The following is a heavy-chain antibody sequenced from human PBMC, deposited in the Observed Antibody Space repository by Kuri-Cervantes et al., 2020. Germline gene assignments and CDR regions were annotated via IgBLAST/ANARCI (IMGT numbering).Heavy chain of an antibody. CDR1: GFTFSSYA. J-gene: IGHJ6*02. V-gene: IGHV3-30-3*01. Sequence: GESLKISCAASGFTFSSYAMHWVRQAPGKGLERVAVISYDGSNKYYADSVKGRFTISRDNAKNSLYLQMNSLRDEDTAVYYCARAGSSGWYLGVYYYYGMDVWGQGTTVTVSS. CDR2: ISYDGSNK. CDR3: ARAGSSGWYLGVYYYYGMDV. D-gene: IGHD6-19*01.